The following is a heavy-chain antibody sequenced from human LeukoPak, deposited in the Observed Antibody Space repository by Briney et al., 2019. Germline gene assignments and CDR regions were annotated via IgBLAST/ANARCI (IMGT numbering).Heavy chain of an antibody. CDR1: GFSFSSYW. CDR2: IKHDGSEK. D-gene: IGHD6-13*01. J-gene: IGHJ4*02. Sequence: PGGSLRLSCEASGFSFSSYWMSWVRQPPGKGQEWVANIKHDGSEKYYVDSVKGRFTISRDNAKNSLYLQMNSLRTEDTAMYYCARVGTAEGTLEDYWGQGTLVTVSS. V-gene: IGHV3-7*01. CDR3: ARVGTAEGTLEDY.